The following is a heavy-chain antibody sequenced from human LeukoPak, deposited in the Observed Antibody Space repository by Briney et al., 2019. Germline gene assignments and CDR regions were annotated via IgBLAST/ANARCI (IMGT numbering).Heavy chain of an antibody. D-gene: IGHD5-12*01. CDR1: GGSISSSSYY. Sequence: PSETLSLTCTVSGGSISSSSYYWGWIRQPPGRGLEWIGTIYYSGSTYYNPSLKSRVTISVDTSKNQFSLKLSSVTAADTAVYYCARTKGGYEFLLDYWGQGTLVTVSS. V-gene: IGHV4-39*07. J-gene: IGHJ4*02. CDR2: IYYSGST. CDR3: ARTKGGYEFLLDY.